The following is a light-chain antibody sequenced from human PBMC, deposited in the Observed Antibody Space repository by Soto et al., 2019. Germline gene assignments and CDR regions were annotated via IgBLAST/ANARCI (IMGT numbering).Light chain of an antibody. CDR1: QSVNSW. J-gene: IGKJ3*01. Sequence: DIQMTQSPSTLSAFVGDRVTITCRASQSVNSWLAWYQQGPGKAPKLLIYDASTLESGVPSRFSGSGSGTEFTLTISSLQPDDFATYYCQQLNGDPLFTFGPGTTVDIK. CDR3: QQLNGDPLFT. V-gene: IGKV1-5*01. CDR2: DAS.